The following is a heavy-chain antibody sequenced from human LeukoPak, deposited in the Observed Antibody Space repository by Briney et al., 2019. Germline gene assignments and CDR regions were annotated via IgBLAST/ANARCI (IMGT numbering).Heavy chain of an antibody. D-gene: IGHD3/OR15-3a*01. CDR1: GCSFSSFW. V-gene: IGHV3-74*01. CDR3: ARGTGYCVFDY. J-gene: IGHJ4*02. CDR2: IRSDGSST. Sequence: GGSLRPSCAASGCSFSSFWMHWVRQTPGKGLVWVSRIRSDGSSTTYADSVKGRFTISRDNAKNTLYLQMNSLGAEDTAVYYCARGTGYCVFDYWGQGTLVTVSS.